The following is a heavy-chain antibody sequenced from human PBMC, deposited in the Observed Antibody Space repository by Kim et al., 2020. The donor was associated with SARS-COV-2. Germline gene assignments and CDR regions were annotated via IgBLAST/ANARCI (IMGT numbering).Heavy chain of an antibody. V-gene: IGHV3-7*03. D-gene: IGHD2-2*01. CDR2: IKQDGSEK. J-gene: IGHJ4*02. CDR3: ARSGRIVVVPNV. Sequence: GGSLRLSCAASGFTFSSHWMTWVRQAPGKGLEWVANIKQDGSEKYYVDSVKDRFTVSRDNAKNSLYLQMNSLRAEDTAIYYCARSGRIVVVPNVWGQGTLVTVSS. CDR1: GFTFSSHW.